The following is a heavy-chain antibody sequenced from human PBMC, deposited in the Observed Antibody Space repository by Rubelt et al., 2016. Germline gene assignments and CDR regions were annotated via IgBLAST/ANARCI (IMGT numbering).Heavy chain of an antibody. CDR2: INAGNGNT. J-gene: IGHJ5*02. D-gene: IGHD6-19*01. CDR1: GYTFTSYA. V-gene: IGHV1-3*01. Sequence: QVQLVQSGAEVKKPGASVKVSCKASGYTFTSYAMHWVRQAPGQRLEWMGWINAGNGNTKYSQKFQGRVTISRDTAAGAAYRELSSLRSGDTAVYYCARVIWGSGWSNNWFDPWGQGTRVTVSS. CDR3: ARVIWGSGWSNNWFDP.